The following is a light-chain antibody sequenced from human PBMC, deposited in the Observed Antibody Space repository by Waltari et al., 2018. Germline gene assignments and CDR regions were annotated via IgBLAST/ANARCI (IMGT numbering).Light chain of an antibody. Sequence: VLTQSPGSLSLSPGERAILSCTASQSISSGPLVWYQQKRGQAPRLVIYGDYRRASGIPDRFSGSGSGTDFTLIISRLEPEDSAVYYCQHYDRSPCIFGQGTNIEIK. J-gene: IGKJ2*02. CDR3: QHYDRSPCI. CDR1: QSISSGP. V-gene: IGKV3-20*01. CDR2: GDY.